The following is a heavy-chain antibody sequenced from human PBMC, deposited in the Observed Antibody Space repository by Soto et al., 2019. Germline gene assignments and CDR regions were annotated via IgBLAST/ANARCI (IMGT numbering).Heavy chain of an antibody. Sequence: EVQLVETGGGLIQPGGSLRLSCAASGFSVGSNYMTWVRQSPGKGLEWVSLIYSNGDTDYADSVKGRFSISRDNFKNNLYLQMNNLRAEDTSVYHCARTSDSSPVPEADGVWGRGTLVTVSS. CDR3: ARTSDSSPVPEADGV. CDR1: GFSVGSNY. V-gene: IGHV3-53*02. J-gene: IGHJ4*02. D-gene: IGHD2-8*01. CDR2: IYSNGDT.